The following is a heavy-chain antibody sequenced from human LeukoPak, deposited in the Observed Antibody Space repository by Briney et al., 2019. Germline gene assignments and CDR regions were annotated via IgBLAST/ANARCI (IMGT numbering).Heavy chain of an antibody. J-gene: IGHJ4*02. D-gene: IGHD1-20*01. CDR2: ISSSSSYI. CDR1: GFTFSSYS. V-gene: IGHV3-21*01. Sequence: GGSLRLSCAASGFTFSSYSMNWVRQAPGKGLEWVSSISSSSSYIYYADSVKGRFTISKDNAKNSLYLQMNSLRVEDTAVYYCVPLNWNPPGDFDRWGQGTLVTVSS. CDR3: VPLNWNPPGDFDR.